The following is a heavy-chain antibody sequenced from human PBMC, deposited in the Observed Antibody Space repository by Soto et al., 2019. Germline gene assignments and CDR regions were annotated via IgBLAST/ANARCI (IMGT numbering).Heavy chain of an antibody. D-gene: IGHD2-2*01. V-gene: IGHV1-2*04. CDR1: GYSFAGFY. CDR2: INSNSGAT. J-gene: IGHJ3*02. Sequence: ASVKVSCKASGYSFAGFYIHWIRQAPGQGLEWVGSINSNSGATTYAQKFQDSVAMTRDTSVSTAYMDLKRLTSDDTAIYYCAIIMPHSDSFDIWGQGTMVTVSS. CDR3: AIIMPHSDSFDI.